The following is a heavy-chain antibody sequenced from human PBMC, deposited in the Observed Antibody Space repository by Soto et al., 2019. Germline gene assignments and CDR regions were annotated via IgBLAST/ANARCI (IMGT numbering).Heavy chain of an antibody. J-gene: IGHJ2*01. CDR1: GGSFSNYA. CDR2: IITLFGPA. CDR3: ARDPELTVTPYWYFDL. D-gene: IGHD4-17*01. Sequence: QVQLVQSGAEVKKPGSSVKVSCKASGGSFSNYAISWVRQAPGQGPEWMGGIITLFGPANYAQKFQDRVTITADESTSTAYMELSSLRYEDTAVYYCARDPELTVTPYWYFDLWGRGTLLTVSS. V-gene: IGHV1-69*01.